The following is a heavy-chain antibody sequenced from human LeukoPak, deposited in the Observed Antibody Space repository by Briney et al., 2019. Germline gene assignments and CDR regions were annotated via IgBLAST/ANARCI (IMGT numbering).Heavy chain of an antibody. Sequence: SETLSLTCTVSGGSISSYYWSWLRQPPGKGLEWIGYIYYSGSTNYNPSLKSRVTISVDTSKNQFSLKLSSVTAADTAVYYCARVQVADYYDSSGYYDNWFDPWGQGTLVTVSS. CDR3: ARVQVADYYDSSGYYDNWFDP. J-gene: IGHJ5*02. D-gene: IGHD3-22*01. CDR2: IYYSGST. V-gene: IGHV4-59*01. CDR1: GGSISSYY.